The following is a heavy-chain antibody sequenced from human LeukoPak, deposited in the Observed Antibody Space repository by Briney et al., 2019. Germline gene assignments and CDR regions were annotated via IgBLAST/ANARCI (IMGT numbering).Heavy chain of an antibody. CDR3: ARDVAGGGIAAASALWQNRYYYYYGMDV. Sequence: GGSLRLSCAASGFTFSSYGMHWVRQAPGKGLEWVAVISYDGSNKYYADSVKGRFTISRDNSKNTLYLQMNSLRAEDTAVYYCARDVAGGGIAAASALWQNRYYYYYGMDVWGQGTTVTVSS. CDR1: GFTFSSYG. V-gene: IGHV3-30*03. J-gene: IGHJ6*02. D-gene: IGHD6-13*01. CDR2: ISYDGSNK.